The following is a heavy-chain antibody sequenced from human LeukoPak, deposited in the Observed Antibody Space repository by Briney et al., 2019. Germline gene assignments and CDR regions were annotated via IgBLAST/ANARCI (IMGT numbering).Heavy chain of an antibody. CDR3: ASLWFGELLYDY. CDR2: ISGSGGST. J-gene: IGHJ4*02. Sequence: PGGSLRLSCAASGFTFSSYAMSWVRQAPGKGLEWVSAISGSGGSTYYADSVKGRFTISRDNSKNTLYLQMNSLRAEDTAVYYCASLWFGELLYDYWGQGTLVTVSS. CDR1: GFTFSSYA. D-gene: IGHD3-10*01. V-gene: IGHV3-23*01.